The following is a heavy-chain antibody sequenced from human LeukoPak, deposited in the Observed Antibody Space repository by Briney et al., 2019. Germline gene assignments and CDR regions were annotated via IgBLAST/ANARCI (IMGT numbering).Heavy chain of an antibody. CDR1: GFTFTSYG. V-gene: IGHV3-30*18. CDR3: AKDDSTLGQSVNHYFDY. CDR2: ISYDGSNT. J-gene: IGHJ4*02. D-gene: IGHD3-16*01. Sequence: PGRSLRLSCAASGFTFTSYGMHWVRQAPGKGLEWVAVISYDGSNTYYADSVKGRFTISRDDSKNTLFLHMISLRAEDTAVYFCAKDDSTLGQSVNHYFDYWGQGTLVTVSS.